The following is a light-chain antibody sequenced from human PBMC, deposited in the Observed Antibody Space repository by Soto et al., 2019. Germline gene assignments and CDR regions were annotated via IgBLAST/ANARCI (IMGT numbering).Light chain of an antibody. Sequence: QSALTQPASVSGSPGQSITISCTGSSSDVGGYNYVSWYQNHPGTAPKLMIYEVSNRPSGVSNRFSGSKSGNTASLTISGLQAEDEAYYYCSSYTSSSALVFGGGTKLTVL. CDR2: EVS. J-gene: IGLJ2*01. V-gene: IGLV2-14*01. CDR3: SSYTSSSALV. CDR1: SSDVGGYNY.